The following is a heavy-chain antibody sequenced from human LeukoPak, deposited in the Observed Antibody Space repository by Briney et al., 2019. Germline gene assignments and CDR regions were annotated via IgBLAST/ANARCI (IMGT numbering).Heavy chain of an antibody. CDR3: ASYGSGSYRFDP. V-gene: IGHV4-31*03. CDR2: IHHSGST. D-gene: IGHD3-10*01. CDR1: GGSISSGNYY. J-gene: IGHJ5*02. Sequence: PSQTLSLTCTVSGGSISSGNYYWSWIRQHPGKGLEWIGYIHHSGSTYYNPSLKSRVIISVDTSKNQFSLKLNSVTAADTAVYYCASYGSGSYRFDPWGQGTLVTVSS.